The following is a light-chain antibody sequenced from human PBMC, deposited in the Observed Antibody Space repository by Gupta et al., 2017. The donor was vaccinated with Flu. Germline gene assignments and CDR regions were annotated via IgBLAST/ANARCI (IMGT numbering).Light chain of an antibody. CDR1: QSILYSSSNKNS. Sequence: DIVMTQSPDSLAVSLGERATINCKSSQSILYSSSNKNSLAWYQHKPGQPPRLLIYWASTRESGVPDRFSGSGSGTDFTLTISSLQAEDVAVYYCQQYYSTPPITFGQGTRLEIK. J-gene: IGKJ5*01. CDR2: WAS. V-gene: IGKV4-1*01. CDR3: QQYYSTPPIT.